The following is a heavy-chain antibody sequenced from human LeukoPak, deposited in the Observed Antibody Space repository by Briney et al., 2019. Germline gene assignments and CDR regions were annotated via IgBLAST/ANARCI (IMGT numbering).Heavy chain of an antibody. D-gene: IGHD3-22*01. Sequence: GGSLRLSCAASRFTLGNYGVNWVRQAPGKGLEWVSYINSRSSTIYYADSVRGRFTISRDNAKNTLYLQMNSLRAEDTAVYYCARAPPYYYDSSGYYYVGAFDIWGQGTMVTVSS. J-gene: IGHJ3*02. CDR1: RFTLGNYG. CDR3: ARAPPYYYDSSGYYYVGAFDI. V-gene: IGHV3-48*01. CDR2: INSRSSTI.